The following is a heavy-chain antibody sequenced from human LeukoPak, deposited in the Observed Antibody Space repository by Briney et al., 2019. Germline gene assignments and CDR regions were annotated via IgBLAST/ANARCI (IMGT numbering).Heavy chain of an antibody. Sequence: GGSLRLSCAASGFTFSSYSMSWVRQAPGKGLEWVATIKRDGTEKYYVDPVKGRFTISRDNTKNSLYLQMNSLRVGDTAVYYCARLLGDRTIYDYWGQGALVTVSS. CDR3: ARLLGDRTIYDY. V-gene: IGHV3-7*01. J-gene: IGHJ4*02. CDR2: IKRDGTEK. CDR1: GFTFSSYS. D-gene: IGHD3-16*01.